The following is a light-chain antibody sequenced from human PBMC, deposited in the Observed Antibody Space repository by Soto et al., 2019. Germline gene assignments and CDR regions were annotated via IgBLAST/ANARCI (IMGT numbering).Light chain of an antibody. CDR2: SNN. J-gene: IGLJ2*01. CDR1: SSNIGSHT. Sequence: QSVLTQPPSASGTPGQRVTISCSGSSSNIGSHTVNWYQQLPGTAPKLLIYSNNQRPSGVPDRFSGSKSGTSASLAISGLQSEDEADYYCAAWDDSLNGRVVFGGGTTLTVL. V-gene: IGLV1-44*01. CDR3: AAWDDSLNGRVV.